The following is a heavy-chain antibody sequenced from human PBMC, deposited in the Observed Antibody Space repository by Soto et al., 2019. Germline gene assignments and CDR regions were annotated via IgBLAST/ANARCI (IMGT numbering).Heavy chain of an antibody. V-gene: IGHV4-30-4*01. Sequence: PSETLSLTCTVSGGSISSGDYYWSWIRQPPGKGLEWIGYIYYSGSTYYNPSLKSRVTISVDTSKNQFSLKLSSVTAADTAVYYCASGIAARLYYYYYGMDVWGQGTTVTVSS. D-gene: IGHD6-6*01. CDR3: ASGIAARLYYYYYGMDV. J-gene: IGHJ6*02. CDR1: GGSISSGDYY. CDR2: IYYSGST.